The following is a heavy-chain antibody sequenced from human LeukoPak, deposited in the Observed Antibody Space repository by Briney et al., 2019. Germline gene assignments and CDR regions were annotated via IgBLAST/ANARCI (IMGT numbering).Heavy chain of an antibody. CDR1: GGSFSGYY. CDR3: ARLDLVVVTAGGWFDP. Sequence: PSETLSLTCAVYGGSFSGYYWSWIRQPPGKGLEWIGEINHSGSTNYNPSLKSRVTMSVDTSKNQFSLKLSSVTAADTAVYYCARLDLVVVTAGGWFDPWGQGTLVTVSS. V-gene: IGHV4-34*01. D-gene: IGHD2-21*02. J-gene: IGHJ5*02. CDR2: INHSGST.